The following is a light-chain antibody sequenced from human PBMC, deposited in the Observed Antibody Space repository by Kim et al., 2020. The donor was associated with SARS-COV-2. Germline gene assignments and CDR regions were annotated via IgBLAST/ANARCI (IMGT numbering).Light chain of an antibody. Sequence: DIVMTQSPSTLSVSAGERATLSCRASRSVSNYLAWYQQTPGKAPKLLIYGASTIPPGVPARFSGSGSGTDFTLTIGSLHPEDVGTYYCQKYINAPFSFGPGTKVDIK. CDR3: QKYINAPFS. V-gene: IGKV3-15*01. CDR2: GAS. J-gene: IGKJ3*01. CDR1: RSVSNY.